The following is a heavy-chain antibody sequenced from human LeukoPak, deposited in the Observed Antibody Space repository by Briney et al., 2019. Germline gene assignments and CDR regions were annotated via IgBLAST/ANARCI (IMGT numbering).Heavy chain of an antibody. CDR3: ARGGHGYYDSSGYYGY. Sequence: GGSLRLSCAASGFTLSSYSMNWVRQAPGKGLEWVSYISSSSSTIYYADSVKGRFTISRDNAKNSLYLQMNSLRAGDTAVYYCARGGHGYYDSSGYYGYWGQGTLVTVSS. CDR2: ISSSSSTI. CDR1: GFTLSSYS. V-gene: IGHV3-48*01. D-gene: IGHD3-22*01. J-gene: IGHJ4*02.